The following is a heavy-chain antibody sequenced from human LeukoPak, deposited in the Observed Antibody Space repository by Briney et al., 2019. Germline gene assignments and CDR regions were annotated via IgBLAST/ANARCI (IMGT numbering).Heavy chain of an antibody. D-gene: IGHD1-26*01. Sequence: SETLSLTCAVYGGSFSGYYWSWIRQPPGKGLEWIGSIYYSGSTYYNPSLKSRVTISVDTSKNQFSLKLSSVTAADTAVYYCATREQGATLRYWGQGTLVTVSS. J-gene: IGHJ4*02. CDR1: GGSFSGYY. CDR3: ATREQGATLRY. V-gene: IGHV4-34*01. CDR2: IYYSGST.